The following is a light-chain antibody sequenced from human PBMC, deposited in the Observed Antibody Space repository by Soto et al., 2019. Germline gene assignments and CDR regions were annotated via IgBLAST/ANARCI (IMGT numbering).Light chain of an antibody. CDR3: HQYDSGWT. CDR2: GAS. Sequence: EIVLTQSPGTLSLSPGERATLSCRASQSISATFLAWYQHKPGQAPRVLIYGASRRATGIPDRFSGSGSGTDFTLTSSRLEPEDFALYYCHQYDSGWTFGQGTKVEMK. V-gene: IGKV3-20*01. J-gene: IGKJ1*01. CDR1: QSISATF.